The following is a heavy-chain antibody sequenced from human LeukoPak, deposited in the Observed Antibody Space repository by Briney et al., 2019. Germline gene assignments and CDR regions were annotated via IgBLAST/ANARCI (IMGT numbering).Heavy chain of an antibody. CDR1: GFTFSGSA. Sequence: PGGSLRLSCAASGFTFSGSAMHWVRQASGKGLEWVGRIRSKANSYATAYAASVKGRFTISRDDSKNTAYLQMNSLKTEDTAVYYCTRLSRVPDYGDYAYDYGGQGTLVTVSS. CDR3: TRLSRVPDYGDYAYDY. CDR2: IRSKANSYAT. D-gene: IGHD4-17*01. J-gene: IGHJ4*02. V-gene: IGHV3-73*01.